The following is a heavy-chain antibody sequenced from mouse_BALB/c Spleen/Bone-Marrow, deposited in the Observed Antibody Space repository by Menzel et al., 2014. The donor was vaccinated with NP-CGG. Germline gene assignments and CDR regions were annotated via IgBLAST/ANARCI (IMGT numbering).Heavy chain of an antibody. CDR3: ARNYGSSLDY. V-gene: IGHV14-3*02. Sequence: EVQGVESGAELVKPGASVKLSCTASGFNIKDTYMHWVKQRPEQGLEWIGRIDPANGNTKYDPKFQGKATITVDTSSATAYLQLSSLTSEDTAVYYCARNYGSSLDYWGQGTALTVSS. D-gene: IGHD1-1*01. CDR1: GFNIKDTY. J-gene: IGHJ2*01. CDR2: IDPANGNT.